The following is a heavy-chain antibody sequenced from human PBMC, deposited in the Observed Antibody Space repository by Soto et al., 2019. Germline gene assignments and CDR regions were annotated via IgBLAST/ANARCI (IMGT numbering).Heavy chain of an antibody. Sequence: EVQLVESGGGLVKPGGSLRLSCAASGITFSSYSMNWVRQAPGKGLEWVSSISSSSSYIYYADSVKGRFPISRDNAKNSLYLEMSSLRAEDTAVYYCARDNRNTYCGSDCYFYFDYWGQGTLVTVSS. J-gene: IGHJ4*02. CDR1: GITFSSYS. CDR2: ISSSSSYI. CDR3: ARDNRNTYCGSDCYFYFDY. D-gene: IGHD2-21*01. V-gene: IGHV3-21*01.